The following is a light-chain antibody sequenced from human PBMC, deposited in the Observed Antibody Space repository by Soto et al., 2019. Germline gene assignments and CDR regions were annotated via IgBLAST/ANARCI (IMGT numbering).Light chain of an antibody. J-gene: IGKJ5*01. CDR3: QQSYSTPIT. Sequence: DLQLTQSPDSLSASVGDRVNISCRASQSTYSHVAWYHQKPGKAHRLLIYQTSTLQGGVPSRVSGSGSGTEFTLTISSLQPADVATYYCQQSYSTPITLGQGTRLEI. V-gene: IGKV1-39*01. CDR1: QSTYSH. CDR2: QTS.